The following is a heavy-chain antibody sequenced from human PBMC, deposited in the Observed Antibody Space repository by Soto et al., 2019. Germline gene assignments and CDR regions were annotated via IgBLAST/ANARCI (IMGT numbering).Heavy chain of an antibody. CDR2: INHSGST. Sequence: QVQLQQWGAGLLKPSETLSLTCAVYGGSFSGYYWSWIRQPPGKGLEWIGEINHSGSTNYNPSLKIRVTISVDTSKNQFSLKLSSVPAADTAVYYCASIGYCSSTSCYNYYYYGMDVWGQGSTVTVSS. CDR3: ASIGYCSSTSCYNYYYYGMDV. J-gene: IGHJ6*01. V-gene: IGHV4-34*01. CDR1: GGSFSGYY. D-gene: IGHD2-2*02.